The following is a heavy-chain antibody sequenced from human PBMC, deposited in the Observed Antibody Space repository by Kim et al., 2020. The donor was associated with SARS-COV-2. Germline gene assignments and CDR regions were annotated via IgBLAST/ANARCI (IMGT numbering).Heavy chain of an antibody. Sequence: DSVKDRYTISRGKAKNSLYLQMNSLRAEDTALYYCAKDSAIFGVVTFADYWGQGTLVTVSS. V-gene: IGHV3-9*01. J-gene: IGHJ4*02. CDR3: AKDSAIFGVVTFADY. D-gene: IGHD3-3*01.